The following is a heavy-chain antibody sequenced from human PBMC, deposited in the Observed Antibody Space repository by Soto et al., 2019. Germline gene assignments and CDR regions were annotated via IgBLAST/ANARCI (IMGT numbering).Heavy chain of an antibody. V-gene: IGHV4-59*02. J-gene: IGHJ6*02. Sequence: SETLSLTCTVSGGSVSSYYWSWIRQPPGKGLEWIGYIYYSGSTNYNPSLKSRVTISVDTSKNQFSLKLSSVTAADTAVYYCARDRTVTTGTLRTTYYYYGMDVWGQGTTVTVSS. CDR3: ARDRTVTTGTLRTTYYYYGMDV. D-gene: IGHD4-17*01. CDR1: GGSVSSYY. CDR2: IYYSGST.